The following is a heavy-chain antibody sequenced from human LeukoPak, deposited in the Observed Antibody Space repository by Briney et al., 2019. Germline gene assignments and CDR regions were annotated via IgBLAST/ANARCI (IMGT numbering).Heavy chain of an antibody. CDR2: INHSGST. D-gene: IGHD6-6*01. J-gene: IGHJ4*02. CDR1: GGSFSGYY. CDR3: ARGLWSSSDYYFDY. V-gene: IGHV4-34*01. Sequence: SETLSLTCAVYGGSFSGYYWSWIRQPPGKGLEWIGEINHSGSTNYNPSLKSRVTISVDTSKNQFSLKLSSVTTADTAVYYCARGLWSSSDYYFDYWGQGTLVTVSS.